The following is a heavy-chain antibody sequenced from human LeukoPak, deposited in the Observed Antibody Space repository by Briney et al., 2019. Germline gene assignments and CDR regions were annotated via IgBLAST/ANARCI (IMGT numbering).Heavy chain of an antibody. D-gene: IGHD4-17*01. CDR3: ARHSPNHYGDYFDY. Sequence: PSETLSLTCTVSAGSISNYYWSWIRQPPGKGLEWIGYISYSGSTNYNPSLKSRVTISVDTSKNQFSLKLSSVTAADTAMYYCARHSPNHYGDYFDYWGQGTLVTVSS. CDR2: ISYSGST. CDR1: AGSISNYY. J-gene: IGHJ4*02. V-gene: IGHV4-59*08.